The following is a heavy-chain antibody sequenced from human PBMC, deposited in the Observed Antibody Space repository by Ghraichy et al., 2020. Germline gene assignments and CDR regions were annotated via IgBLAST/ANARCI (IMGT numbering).Heavy chain of an antibody. CDR3: ARHMRGVLGALHI. D-gene: IGHD3-10*01. CDR1: GGSISPFY. J-gene: IGHJ3*02. CDR2: MYYNGDT. Sequence: SCTVSGGSISPFYWSWIRRSPGRGLEWIAYMYYNGDTNYNPSLESRVTISVATSNNQFSLKVNSVTAADTAVYYCARHMRGVLGALHIWGQGTMVTVSS. V-gene: IGHV4-59*08.